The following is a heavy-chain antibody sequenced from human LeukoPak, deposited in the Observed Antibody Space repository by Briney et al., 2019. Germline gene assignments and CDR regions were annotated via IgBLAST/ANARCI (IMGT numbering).Heavy chain of an antibody. Sequence: GESLKISCKGSGYTFTNYWIGWGRQMPGKGLEWMGIIYPGGSDTRYSPSFQGQVTISVDKSINTAYLQWSTLEASDTAMYYCARTNCGGDCGFDYWGQGTLVTVSS. J-gene: IGHJ4*02. CDR3: ARTNCGGDCGFDY. D-gene: IGHD2-21*02. CDR2: IYPGGSDT. CDR1: GYTFTNYW. V-gene: IGHV5-51*01.